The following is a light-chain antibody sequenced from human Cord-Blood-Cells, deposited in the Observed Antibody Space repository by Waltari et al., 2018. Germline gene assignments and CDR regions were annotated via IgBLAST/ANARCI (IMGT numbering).Light chain of an antibody. CDR3: QKYYSTPYT. Sequence: DIVMTQSPDSLAVSLGERATINCKPSKSVLYSSNNKYYLAWYQQKPGQPPKLLLYWASTREAAVPDRFSGRGSGTDFTFTISSLQAEDVAVYYCQKYYSTPYTFGQGTKLEIK. V-gene: IGKV4-1*01. CDR2: WAS. CDR1: KSVLYSSNNKYY. J-gene: IGKJ2*01.